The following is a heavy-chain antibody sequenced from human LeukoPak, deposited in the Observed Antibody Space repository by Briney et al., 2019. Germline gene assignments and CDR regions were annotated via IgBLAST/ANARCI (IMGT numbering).Heavy chain of an antibody. J-gene: IGHJ4*02. CDR1: GLTISGIY. V-gene: IGHV3-53*05. CDR2: IFGGGST. D-gene: IGHD1-1*01. CDR3: ARDDYNTLGYNFHY. Sequence: GGSLRLSCATSGLTISGIYMSWVRQAPGKGPEWVSVIFGGGSTYYTDSVKGRFSISRDDSWNTVYLQMNRLRPEDTAFYYCARDDYNTLGYNFHYWGQGTLVTVSS.